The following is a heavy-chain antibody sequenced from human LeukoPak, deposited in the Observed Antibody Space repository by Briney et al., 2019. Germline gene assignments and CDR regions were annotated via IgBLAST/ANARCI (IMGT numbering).Heavy chain of an antibody. CDR1: GGSISSYF. J-gene: IGHJ2*01. D-gene: IGHD2-15*01. CDR3: ARDWHPPIEGRGSYWYFDL. CDR2: ISYSGST. Sequence: PSETLSLTCTVSGGSISSYFWSWVRQPPGKGLEWIGYISYSGSTNYNPSLKSRVTISVDTSKTQFSLKVTSVTAADTAVYYCARDWHPPIEGRGSYWYFDLWGRGTLVTVSS. V-gene: IGHV4-59*01.